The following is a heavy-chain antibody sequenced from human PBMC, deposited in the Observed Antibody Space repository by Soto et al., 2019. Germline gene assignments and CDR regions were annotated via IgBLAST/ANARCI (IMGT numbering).Heavy chain of an antibody. CDR1: GGSISSYY. CDR3: AREYFWSGYTYMDV. Sequence: SETLSLTCTVSGGSISSYYWSWIRQPPGKGLEWIGYIYYSGSTNYNPSLKSRVTISVDTSKNQFSLKLSSVTAADTAVYYCAREYFWSGYTYMDVWGKGTTVTVSS. D-gene: IGHD3-3*01. V-gene: IGHV4-59*01. J-gene: IGHJ6*03. CDR2: IYYSGST.